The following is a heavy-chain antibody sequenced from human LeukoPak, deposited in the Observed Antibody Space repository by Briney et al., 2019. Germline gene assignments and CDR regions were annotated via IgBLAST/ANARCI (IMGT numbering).Heavy chain of an antibody. CDR1: GFTFSSYA. J-gene: IGHJ4*02. Sequence: GGSLRLSCAASGFTFSSYAMSWVRRAPGKGLEWVSAISGSGGSTYYADSVKGRFTISRDNSKNTLYLQMNSLRAEDTAVYYCAKDSRGYSGYDLVVWGQGTLVTVSS. CDR2: ISGSGGST. CDR3: AKDSRGYSGYDLVV. V-gene: IGHV3-23*01. D-gene: IGHD5-12*01.